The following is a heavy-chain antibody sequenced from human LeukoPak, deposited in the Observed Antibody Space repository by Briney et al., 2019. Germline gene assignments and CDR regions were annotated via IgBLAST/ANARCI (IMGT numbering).Heavy chain of an antibody. V-gene: IGHV4-59*01. CDR2: IYYSGST. J-gene: IGHJ3*02. CDR3: ARRRTSPEAFDI. CDR1: GGSISSYY. Sequence: SETLSLTCTVSGGSISSYYWTWIRQPLGKGLEWIGYIYYSGSTNYNPSLRSRVTISVDTSKNQFSLKVSSVTAADTAVYYCARRRTSPEAFDIWGQGTMVTVSS.